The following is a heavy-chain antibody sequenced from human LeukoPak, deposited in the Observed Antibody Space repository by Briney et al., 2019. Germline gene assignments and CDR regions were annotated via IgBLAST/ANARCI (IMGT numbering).Heavy chain of an antibody. D-gene: IGHD1-26*01. J-gene: IGHJ3*02. CDR2: IIPIFGTA. Sequence: ASVKVSCKASGGTFSSYAISWVRQAPGQGHEWMGRIIPIFGTANYAQKFQGRVTITTDESTSTAYMELSSLRSEDTAVYYCARYPRVNIVGAYHDAFDIWGQGTMVTVSS. CDR3: ARYPRVNIVGAYHDAFDI. CDR1: GGTFSSYA. V-gene: IGHV1-69*05.